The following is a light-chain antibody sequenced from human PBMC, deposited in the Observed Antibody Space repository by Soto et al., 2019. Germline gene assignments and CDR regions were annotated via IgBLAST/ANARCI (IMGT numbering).Light chain of an antibody. CDR3: QKYNSAPRT. CDR2: AAS. CDR1: QGIANY. V-gene: IGKV1-27*01. Sequence: DIQMNQSPPSLSASLGDRVTITCRASQGIANYLAWYQHKPGKVPNLLIYAASTLQSGVPSRFSGGGSGTDFTLTISGLQPEDVATYYCQKYNSAPRTFGQGTKVDIK. J-gene: IGKJ1*01.